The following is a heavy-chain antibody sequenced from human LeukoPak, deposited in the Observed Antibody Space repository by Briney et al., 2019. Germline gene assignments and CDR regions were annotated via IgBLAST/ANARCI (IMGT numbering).Heavy chain of an antibody. CDR2: IGTTGDT. J-gene: IGHJ2*01. Sequence: GGSLRLSCAASGFTFSTYDMHWVRQVTGKGLEWVAAIGTTGDTYYIGSVKGRFTISRDSSKNTLFLHMNTLRAEDTAIYYCAKDRTVGASYWYFDLWAVAPWSLSPQ. V-gene: IGHV3-13*04. CDR3: AKDRTVGASYWYFDL. CDR1: GFTFSTYD. D-gene: IGHD1-26*01.